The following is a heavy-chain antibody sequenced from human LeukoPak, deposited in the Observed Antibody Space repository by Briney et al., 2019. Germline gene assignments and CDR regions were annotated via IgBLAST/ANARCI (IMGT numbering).Heavy chain of an antibody. CDR3: TRDREVVTAKAQMDV. J-gene: IGHJ6*03. CDR1: GFTVSTNH. Sequence: GGSLRLSCAVSGFTVSTNHMSWVRQAPGRGLEWVSVIYNDGNTYYTDSVKGRFTISRDNSKNTVFLQMNSLRVEDTAVYYCTRDREVVTAKAQMDVWGKGTTVTVSS. D-gene: IGHD2-21*02. V-gene: IGHV3-53*01. CDR2: IYNDGNT.